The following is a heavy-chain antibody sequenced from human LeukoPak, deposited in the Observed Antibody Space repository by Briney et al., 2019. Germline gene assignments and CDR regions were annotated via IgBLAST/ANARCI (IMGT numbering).Heavy chain of an antibody. CDR3: ARALGYCSGGGWRKSTPRVNFDY. D-gene: IGHD2-15*01. J-gene: IGHJ4*02. CDR1: GGSFSGYY. Sequence: PSETLSLTCAVYGGSFSGYYWSWIRQPPGKGLEWIGEINHSGSTNYNPSLKSRVTISVDTSKNQFSLKLSSVTAADTAVYYCARALGYCSGGGWRKSTPRVNFDYWGQGTLVTVSS. CDR2: INHSGST. V-gene: IGHV4-34*01.